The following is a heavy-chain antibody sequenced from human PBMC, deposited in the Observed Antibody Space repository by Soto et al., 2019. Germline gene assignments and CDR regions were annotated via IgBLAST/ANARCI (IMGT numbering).Heavy chain of an antibody. CDR3: AKGAHDTAMDFIVGY. J-gene: IGHJ4*02. D-gene: IGHD3-16*02. V-gene: IGHV3-30*18. CDR2: ISNDGSDK. CDR1: GFTFGSYG. Sequence: QLPLVESGGGAVQPGRSLRLSCAASGFTFGSYGMHWVRQAPGKGLEWVAVISNDGSDKYYEDSLKGRFTISRDNSKNMLYLQMDSMRVEDTAVYYCAKGAHDTAMDFIVGYWGQGTLVTVTS.